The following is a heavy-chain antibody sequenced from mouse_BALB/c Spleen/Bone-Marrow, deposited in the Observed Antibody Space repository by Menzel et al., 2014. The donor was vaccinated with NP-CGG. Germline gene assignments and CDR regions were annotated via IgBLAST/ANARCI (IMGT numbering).Heavy chain of an antibody. CDR1: GFDFSRYW. V-gene: IGHV4-1*02. Sequence: EVQVGESGGGLVQPGGSLKLSCAASGFDFSRYWMSWVRQAPGKGLEWIGEINPDSSTINYTPSLKDKFIISRDNAKNTLYLQVSKVRSEDTALYYCALLGYYGYFYVWGAGTTVTVSS. CDR2: INPDSSTI. CDR3: ALLGYYGYFYV. J-gene: IGHJ1*01. D-gene: IGHD2-2*01.